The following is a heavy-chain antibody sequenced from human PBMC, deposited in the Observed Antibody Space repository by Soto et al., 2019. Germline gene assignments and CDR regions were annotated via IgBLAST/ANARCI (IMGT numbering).Heavy chain of an antibody. Sequence: QVQLQESGPRLVKPSGTLSLTCAVSGASISSTNWWTWVRQPPGKGLEWIGEIYHTGSTKYNPSLNSRVTISLDKSNNQFPLNLSSVTAAATAVYYGAALSPRSVVVVPPIPPWGQGILVTGSS. CDR1: GASISSTNW. D-gene: IGHD2-15*01. V-gene: IGHV4-4*02. CDR2: IYHTGST. CDR3: AALSPRSVVVVPPIPP. J-gene: IGHJ4*02.